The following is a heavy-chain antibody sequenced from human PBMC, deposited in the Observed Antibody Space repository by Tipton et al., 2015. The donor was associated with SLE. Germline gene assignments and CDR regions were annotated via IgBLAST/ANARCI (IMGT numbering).Heavy chain of an antibody. CDR1: GGSISSSDYY. CDR3: ARGGVSATGDFDY. CDR2: IFYSGHT. Sequence: LRLSCTVSGGSISSSDYYWGWIRQPPGKDLEWIGSIFYSGHTHYNPSLKSRVTMSVDRSNNQFSLNLTSVTAADTAVYYCARGGVSATGDFDYWGQGTLVTVSS. V-gene: IGHV4-39*07. J-gene: IGHJ4*02. D-gene: IGHD6-13*01.